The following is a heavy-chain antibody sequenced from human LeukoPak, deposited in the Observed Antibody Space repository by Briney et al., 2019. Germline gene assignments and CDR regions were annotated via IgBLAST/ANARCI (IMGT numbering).Heavy chain of an antibody. CDR2: SNHSGST. CDR3: ARXRSLHCFDY. Sequence: SETLSLTCAVYGGSFSGYYWSWIRQPPGKGLEWIGESNHSGSTTYNPSLKSRVTISVDTSKNQFSLKLSSVTAADTAVYYCARXRSLHCFDYWGQGTLVTVSS. CDR1: GGSFSGYY. J-gene: IGHJ4*02. V-gene: IGHV4-34*01.